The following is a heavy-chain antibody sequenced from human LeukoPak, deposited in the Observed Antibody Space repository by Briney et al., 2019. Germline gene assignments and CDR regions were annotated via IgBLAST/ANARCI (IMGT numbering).Heavy chain of an antibody. CDR2: IYTSGST. J-gene: IGHJ5*02. CDR1: GGSFSNYF. Sequence: SETLSLTCAVYGGSFSNYFWSWIRQPAGKGLEWIGRIYTSGSTNYNPSLKSRVTMSVDTSKNQFSLKLSSVTAADTAVYYCARSRAFGELLNWFDPWGQGTLVTVSS. CDR3: ARSRAFGELLNWFDP. V-gene: IGHV4-59*10. D-gene: IGHD3-10*01.